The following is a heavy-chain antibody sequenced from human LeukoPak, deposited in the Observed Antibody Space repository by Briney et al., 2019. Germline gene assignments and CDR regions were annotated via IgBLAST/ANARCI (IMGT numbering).Heavy chain of an antibody. Sequence: SQTLSLTCAISGDSVSSNSAIWNWIRQSPSRGLEWLGRTYYRSKWYNDYAVSVKSRITINPDTSKNQFSLQLNSVTPEDTAVYYCARDRSGMDYYYYYGMDVWGQGTTVTVSS. V-gene: IGHV6-1*01. CDR2: TYYRSKWYN. D-gene: IGHD6-13*01. J-gene: IGHJ6*02. CDR1: GDSVSSNSAI. CDR3: ARDRSGMDYYYYYGMDV.